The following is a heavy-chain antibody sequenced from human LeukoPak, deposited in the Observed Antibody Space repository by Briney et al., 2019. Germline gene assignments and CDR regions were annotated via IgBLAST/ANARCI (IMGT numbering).Heavy chain of an antibody. CDR2: IYIVGTT. V-gene: IGHV3-53*01. J-gene: IGHJ2*01. D-gene: IGHD6-13*01. CDR1: GFSVSTNQ. Sequence: PGGSLRLSCAPSGFSVSTNQLGWGRQGPGKGRECGSVIYIVGTTHYANSVKGRFTISTDTSRNILYLQMNSLRAGETAVYYCARVGPEAAVYFDLWGRGTLVTVSS. CDR3: ARVGPEAAVYFDL.